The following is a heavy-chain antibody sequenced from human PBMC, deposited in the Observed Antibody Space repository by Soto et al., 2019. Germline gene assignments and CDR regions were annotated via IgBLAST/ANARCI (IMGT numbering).Heavy chain of an antibody. J-gene: IGHJ5*02. CDR3: AREKRGIHHNWFDP. CDR1: GFSFSTYA. Sequence: PGGSLRLSCAASGFSFSTYAMSWVRQAPGKGLEWVSGISGSGGTTYYADSVKGRFTISRDNSKNTLYLQVNSLRAEDTAVYYCAREKRGIHHNWFDPWGQGTPVTVSS. CDR2: ISGSGGTT. V-gene: IGHV3-23*01.